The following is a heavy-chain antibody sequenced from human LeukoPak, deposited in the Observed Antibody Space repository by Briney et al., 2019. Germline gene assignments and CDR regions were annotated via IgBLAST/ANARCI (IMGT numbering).Heavy chain of an antibody. J-gene: IGHJ5*02. CDR1: GGSISSYY. Sequence: SETLSLTCTVSGGSISSYYWSWIRQPPGKGLEWIGYICYSGSTNYNPSLKSRVTISVDTSKNQFSLKLSSVTAADTAVYYCARTVVKNWFDPWGQGTLVTVSS. V-gene: IGHV4-59*01. CDR3: ARTVVKNWFDP. D-gene: IGHD4-23*01. CDR2: ICYSGST.